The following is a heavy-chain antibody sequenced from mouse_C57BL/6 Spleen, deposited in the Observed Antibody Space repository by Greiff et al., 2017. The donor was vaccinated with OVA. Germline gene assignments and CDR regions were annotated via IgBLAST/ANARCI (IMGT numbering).Heavy chain of an antibody. CDR3: AREAQAPWFAY. V-gene: IGHV1-26*01. J-gene: IGHJ3*01. Sequence: EVKLQQSGPELVKPGASVKISCKASGYTFTDYYMNWVKQSHGKSLEWIGDINPNNGGTSYNQKFKGKATLTVDKSSSTAYMELRSLTSEDSAVYYCAREAQAPWFAYWGQGTLVTVSA. CDR2: INPNNGGT. CDR1: GYTFTDYY. D-gene: IGHD3-2*02.